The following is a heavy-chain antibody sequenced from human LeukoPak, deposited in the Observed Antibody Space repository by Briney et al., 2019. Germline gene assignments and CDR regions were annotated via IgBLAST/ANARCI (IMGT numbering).Heavy chain of an antibody. CDR2: ISAYNGNT. J-gene: IGHJ4*02. D-gene: IGHD2-2*01. V-gene: IGHV1-18*01. Sequence: ASVKVSCKASGYIFTSYGISWVRQGPGQGLEWVGWISAYNGNTKFAPNLQDRVTMTTDTSTATAYMELRSLGLNDTAVYFCARARPGAYCGTTSCFSDYWGQGTLVTVSS. CDR1: GYIFTSYG. CDR3: ARARPGAYCGTTSCFSDY.